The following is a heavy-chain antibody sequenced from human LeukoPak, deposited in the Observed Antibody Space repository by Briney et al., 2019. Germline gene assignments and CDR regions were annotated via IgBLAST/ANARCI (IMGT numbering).Heavy chain of an antibody. Sequence: KPSETLSLTCTVSGGSISSSSYYWGWIRQPPGKGLEWIGSIYYSGSTYYNPSLKSRVTISVDTSKNQFSLKLSSVTAADTAVYYCARPIAVAGTDDAFDIWGQGTMVTVSS. CDR3: ARPIAVAGTDDAFDI. CDR1: GGSISSSSYY. CDR2: IYYSGST. J-gene: IGHJ3*02. D-gene: IGHD6-19*01. V-gene: IGHV4-39*01.